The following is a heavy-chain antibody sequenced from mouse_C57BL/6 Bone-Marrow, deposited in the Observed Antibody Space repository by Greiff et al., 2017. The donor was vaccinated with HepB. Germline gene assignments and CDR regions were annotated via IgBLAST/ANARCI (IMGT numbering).Heavy chain of an antibody. CDR2: IDPSDSYT. CDR1: GYTFTSYW. CDR3: ARRALDY. Sequence: QVQLQQPGAELVVPGASVKLSCKASGYTFTSYWMHWVKQRPGQGLEWIGEIDPSDSYTNYNQKFKGKSTLTVDKSSSTAYMQLSSLTSEDSAVYYCARRALDYWGQGTTLTVSS. D-gene: IGHD3-1*01. J-gene: IGHJ2*01. V-gene: IGHV1-69*01.